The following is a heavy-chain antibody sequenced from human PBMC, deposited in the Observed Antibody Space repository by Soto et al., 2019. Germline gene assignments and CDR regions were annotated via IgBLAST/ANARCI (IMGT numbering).Heavy chain of an antibody. Sequence: GGSLRLSCAASGFTFSDYYMSWIRQAPGKGREWVSYISSSSYTNYADSVKGRFTISRDNAKNSLYLQMNSLRAEDTAVYYCARDHHRYSGYDYVDYWGQGTLVTVSS. J-gene: IGHJ4*02. V-gene: IGHV3-11*05. CDR1: GFTFSDYY. D-gene: IGHD5-12*01. CDR2: ISSSSYT. CDR3: ARDHHRYSGYDYVDY.